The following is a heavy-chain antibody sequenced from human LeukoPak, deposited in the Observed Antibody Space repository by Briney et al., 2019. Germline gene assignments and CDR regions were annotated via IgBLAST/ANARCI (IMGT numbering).Heavy chain of an antibody. CDR3: ARAGGGYSYGYSLDY. D-gene: IGHD5-18*01. V-gene: IGHV3-48*02. Sequence: GGSLRLSCAASGFTFSSYSMSWVRQAPGKGLEWVSYISSSSRTIHYADSVKGRFTISRDNAKNSLYLQMSGLTDEDTAVYYCARAGGGYSYGYSLDYWGQGTLVTVSS. CDR1: GFTFSSYS. CDR2: ISSSSRTI. J-gene: IGHJ4*02.